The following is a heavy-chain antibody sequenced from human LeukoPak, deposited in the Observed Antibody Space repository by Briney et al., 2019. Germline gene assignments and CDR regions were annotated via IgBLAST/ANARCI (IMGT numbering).Heavy chain of an antibody. D-gene: IGHD6-19*01. V-gene: IGHV4-38-2*02. CDR1: GYSISSGYY. J-gene: IGHJ4*02. CDR2: IYRSGST. Sequence: SETLSLTCTVSGYSISSGYYWVWIRQTPGKGLEWIGSIYRSGSTNYNPSLKSRVTISVDTSKNQFSLKLSSVTAADTAVYYCARVPISIAVAGIDYWGQGTLVTVSS. CDR3: ARVPISIAVAGIDY.